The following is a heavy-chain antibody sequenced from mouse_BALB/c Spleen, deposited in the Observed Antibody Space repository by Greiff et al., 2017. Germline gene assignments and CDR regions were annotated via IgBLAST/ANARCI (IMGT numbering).Heavy chain of an antibody. CDR3: ARREDFYGSSPWFAY. D-gene: IGHD1-1*01. CDR2: ISSGGGST. V-gene: IGHV5-12-1*01. J-gene: IGHJ3*01. Sequence: VQLVESGGGLVKPGGSLKLSCAASGFAFSSYDMSWVRQTPEKRLEWVAYISSGGGSTYYPDTVKGRFTISRDNAKNTLYLQMSSLKSEDTAMYYCARREDFYGSSPWFAYWGQGTLVTVSA. CDR1: GFAFSSYD.